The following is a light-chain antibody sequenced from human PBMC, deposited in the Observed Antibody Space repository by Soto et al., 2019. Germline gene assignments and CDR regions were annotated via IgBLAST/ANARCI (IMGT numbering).Light chain of an antibody. V-gene: IGKV3-15*01. CDR1: QSVSND. CDR2: GPS. Sequence: EIVMTQSPGTLSVSPGERATLSCRASQSVSNDLAWIQQKPGQPPRLLIYGPSTRATGIPARLIGSGFGTYFTLTMSSLQPEDFAVYSCQQYNVLPRTCGQGTKVEIK. J-gene: IGKJ1*01. CDR3: QQYNVLPRT.